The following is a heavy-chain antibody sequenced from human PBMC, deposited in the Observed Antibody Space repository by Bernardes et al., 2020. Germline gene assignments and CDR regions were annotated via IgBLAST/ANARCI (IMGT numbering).Heavy chain of an antibody. Sequence: GGSLRLSCAASGFTFSSYSMNWVRQAPGKGLEWVSSISSSSSYIYYADSVKGRFTISRDNAKNSLYLQMNSLRAEDTAVYYCARGMGSGGSCSNYWGQGTLVTVSS. J-gene: IGHJ4*02. CDR3: ARGMGSGGSCSNY. CDR2: ISSSSSYI. D-gene: IGHD2-15*01. V-gene: IGHV3-21*01. CDR1: GFTFSSYS.